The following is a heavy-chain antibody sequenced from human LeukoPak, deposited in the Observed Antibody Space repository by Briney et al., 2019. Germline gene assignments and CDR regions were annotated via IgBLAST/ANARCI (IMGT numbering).Heavy chain of an antibody. J-gene: IGHJ4*02. D-gene: IGHD3-16*01. CDR2: ISSNGGTT. CDR1: GFIFSSYA. CDR3: AREVPNDDHRDFFDY. V-gene: IGHV3-64*01. Sequence: GGSLRLSRAASGFIFSSYAMHWVRQAPGKGLEYVSAISSNGGTTDYANSVKGRFTISRDNSKNTLYLQMGSLRAEDMAVYYCAREVPNDDHRDFFDYWGQGTLVTVSS.